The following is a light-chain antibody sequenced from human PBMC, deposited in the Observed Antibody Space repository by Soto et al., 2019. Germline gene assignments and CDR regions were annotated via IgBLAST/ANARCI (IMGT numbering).Light chain of an antibody. CDR3: QQYNSYPYT. V-gene: IGKV1-5*01. CDR1: QSISGW. Sequence: DIQMTQSPSTLSASVGGTVSITCRVSQSISGWMAWYQQKPGKVPKLLIFDASSLESGVPSRFSGSGSGTIFTLTISGLQPGDFATYYCQQYNSYPYTFGQGTRLEIK. J-gene: IGKJ5*01. CDR2: DAS.